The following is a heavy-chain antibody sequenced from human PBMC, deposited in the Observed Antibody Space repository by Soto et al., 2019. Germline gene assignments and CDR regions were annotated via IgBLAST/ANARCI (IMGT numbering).Heavy chain of an antibody. J-gene: IGHJ4*02. CDR2: LSGSGGTK. CDR1: GFTFSSYA. CDR3: AKDGRGSSGWFLDY. V-gene: IGHV3-23*01. Sequence: EVQLLESGGGLVQPGGSLRLSCAASGFTFSSYAMSWVRQAPGKGLEWVSGLSGSGGTKDYADSVKGRFTISRDNSRNMLYVQMNSLRDGDTAIYYCAKDGRGSSGWFLDYWGQGTLVTVSS. D-gene: IGHD6-19*01.